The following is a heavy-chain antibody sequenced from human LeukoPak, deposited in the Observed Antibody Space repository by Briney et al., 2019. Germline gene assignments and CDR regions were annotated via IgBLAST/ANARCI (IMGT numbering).Heavy chain of an antibody. D-gene: IGHD1-26*01. CDR1: GESLGGNS. CDR2: IDNNGIT. Sequence: SETLSLTCAVSGESLGGNSWTWIRNSPGKGRDGMGEIDNNGITNYNPSLKSRVTMSVDTTRKRFSLRLTSESAADTGVYYCARGGGGAKAFYFDYWGQGSLVTVSS. J-gene: IGHJ4*02. V-gene: IGHV4-34*01. CDR3: ARGGGGAKAFYFDY.